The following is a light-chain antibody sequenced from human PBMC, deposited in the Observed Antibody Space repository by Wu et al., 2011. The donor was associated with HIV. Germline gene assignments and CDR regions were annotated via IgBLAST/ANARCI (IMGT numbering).Light chain of an antibody. CDR3: QQYGSXPWT. V-gene: IGKV3-20*01. J-gene: IGKJ1*01. Sequence: EIVLTQSPGTLSLSPGERATLSCRASQSVSSSYLAWYQQKPGQAPRLLIYGASSRAPGIPDRFSGSGSGIDFTFTISRLEPEDFAVYHCQQYGSXPWTFGQGTKVE. CDR2: GAS. CDR1: QSVSSSY.